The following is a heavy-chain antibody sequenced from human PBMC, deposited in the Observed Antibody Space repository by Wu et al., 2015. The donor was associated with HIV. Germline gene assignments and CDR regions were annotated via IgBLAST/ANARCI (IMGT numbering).Heavy chain of an antibody. CDR1: GGTFNSYV. CDR3: ALRGGXGVVVPGATYYYYYMDV. D-gene: IGHD2-2*01. CDR2: IIPIFGTA. V-gene: IGHV1-69*12. J-gene: IGHJ6*03. Sequence: VQLVQSGAEVKKPGSSMKVSCKASGGTFNSYVISWVRQAPGQGLEWMGGIIPIFGTANFAQKFQGRLTIAADESTNTVYMELSSLRSEDTAVYYCALRGGXGVVVPGATYYYYYMDVWGKGTTVTSP.